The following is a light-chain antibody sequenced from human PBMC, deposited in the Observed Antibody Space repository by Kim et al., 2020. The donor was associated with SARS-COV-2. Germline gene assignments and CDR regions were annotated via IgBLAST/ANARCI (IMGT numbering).Light chain of an antibody. J-gene: IGLJ3*02. V-gene: IGLV1-44*01. CDR2: CDN. CDR1: EPNTVSNT. CDR3: AEWDDTLNCRV. Sequence: QRETVPSSGGEPNTVSNTINSYQHSPGAAPPLLLYCDNPRRAAVTYRCSGSKAGTSASLAISGIQSEDEADYYCAEWDDTLNCRVFGGGTQLTVL.